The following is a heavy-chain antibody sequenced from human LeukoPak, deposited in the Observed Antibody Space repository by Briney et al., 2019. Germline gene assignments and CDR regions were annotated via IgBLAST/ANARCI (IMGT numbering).Heavy chain of an antibody. D-gene: IGHD3-10*01. Sequence: GGSLRLSCAASGFTFSSYAMSWVRQAPGKGLEWVSAISGSGGSTYYADSVKGRFTISRDNSKNTLYLQMNGLRAEDTAVYYCAKMGLDGSGSYYNDDYWGQGTLVTVSS. J-gene: IGHJ4*02. CDR3: AKMGLDGSGSYYNDDY. CDR2: ISGSGGST. V-gene: IGHV3-23*01. CDR1: GFTFSSYA.